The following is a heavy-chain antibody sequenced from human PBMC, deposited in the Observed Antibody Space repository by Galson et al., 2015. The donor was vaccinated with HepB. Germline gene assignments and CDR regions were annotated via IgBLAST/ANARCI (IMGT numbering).Heavy chain of an antibody. CDR1: GFTFSSYS. D-gene: IGHD3-16*02. Sequence: SLRLSCAASGFTFSSYSMNWVRQAPGKGLERVSSISSSSSYIYYADSVKGRFTISRDNAKNSLYLQMNSLRAEDTAVYYCARDNGYRIRVYWYFELWGRGTLVTVSS. V-gene: IGHV3-21*01. J-gene: IGHJ2*01. CDR2: ISSSSSYI. CDR3: ARDNGYRIRVYWYFEL.